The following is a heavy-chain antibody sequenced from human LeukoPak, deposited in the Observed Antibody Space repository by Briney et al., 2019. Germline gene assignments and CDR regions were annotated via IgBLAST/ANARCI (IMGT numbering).Heavy chain of an antibody. V-gene: IGHV6-1*01. CDR1: GDSVSINSAA. CDR3: ARALRYSSGWALDY. CDR2: AYYRSKWYN. J-gene: IGHJ4*02. D-gene: IGHD6-19*01. Sequence: SQTLSLTFAISGDSVSINSAAWNWIRQSPSRGLEWLGRAYYRSKWYNDYAVSVKSRITINPDTSKNQFSLQLNSATPEDTAVYYCARALRYSSGWALDYWGQGTRVTVSS.